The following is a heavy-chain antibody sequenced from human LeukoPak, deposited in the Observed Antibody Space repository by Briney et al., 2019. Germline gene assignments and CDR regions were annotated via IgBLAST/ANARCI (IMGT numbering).Heavy chain of an antibody. V-gene: IGHV4-59*01. Sequence: PSETLSLTCTVSGGSIISYYWSWIRQPPGKGLEWIGYIYYSGSTNYNPSLKSRVTISVDTSKNQFSLKLSSVTAADTAVYYCAREERITIFGVVYYYGMDVWGQGTTVTVSS. D-gene: IGHD3-3*01. J-gene: IGHJ6*02. CDR3: AREERITIFGVVYYYGMDV. CDR1: GGSIISYY. CDR2: IYYSGST.